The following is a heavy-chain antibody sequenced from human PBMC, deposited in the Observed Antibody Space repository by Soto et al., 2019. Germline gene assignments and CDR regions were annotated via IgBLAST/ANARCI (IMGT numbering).Heavy chain of an antibody. CDR1: GGSFSGYY. J-gene: IGHJ4*02. D-gene: IGHD4-17*01. Sequence: PSETLSLTCAVYGGSFSGYYWSWIRQPPGKGLEWIGEINHSGSTNYNPSLKSRVTISVDTSKNQFSLKLSSVTAADTAVYYCTRDHGDYGWEFDSWGQGTLVTVSS. V-gene: IGHV4-34*01. CDR2: INHSGST. CDR3: TRDHGDYGWEFDS.